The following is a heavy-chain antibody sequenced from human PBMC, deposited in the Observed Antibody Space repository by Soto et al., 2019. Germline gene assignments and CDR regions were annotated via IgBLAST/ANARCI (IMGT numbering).Heavy chain of an antibody. CDR1: GYTFTGYY. D-gene: IGHD2-15*01. Sequence: WASVKVSCKASGYTFTGYYMHWLRQAPGQGLEWMGWINPNSGGTNYAQKFQGRVTMTRDTSISTAYMELSRLRSDDTAVYYCARVLGYCSGGSCYSGNWFDPWGQGTLVTVSS. V-gene: IGHV1-2*02. CDR3: ARVLGYCSGGSCYSGNWFDP. CDR2: INPNSGGT. J-gene: IGHJ5*02.